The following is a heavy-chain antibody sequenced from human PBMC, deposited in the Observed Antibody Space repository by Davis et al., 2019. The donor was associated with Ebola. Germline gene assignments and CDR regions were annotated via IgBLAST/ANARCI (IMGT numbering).Heavy chain of an antibody. V-gene: IGHV3-30*03. Sequence: GESLKISCAASGFTFSSYGMHWVRQAPGKGLEWVAVISYDGSNKYYADSVKGRFTISRDNSKNTLYLQMNSLRAEDTAVYYCARRGYYGSGVFIDYWGQGTLVTVSS. CDR3: ARRGYYGSGVFIDY. CDR1: GFTFSSYG. CDR2: ISYDGSNK. D-gene: IGHD3-10*01. J-gene: IGHJ4*02.